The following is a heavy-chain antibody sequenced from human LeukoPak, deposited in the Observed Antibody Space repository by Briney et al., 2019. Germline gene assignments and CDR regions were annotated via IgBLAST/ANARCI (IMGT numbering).Heavy chain of an antibody. Sequence: GGSLRLSCAASGFTFDDYAMHWVRQAPGKGLEWVSYISSSGSTIYYADSVKGRFTISRDNAKNSLYLQMNSLRAEDTAVYYCARGGTLSLGQTIHYYYYMDVWGKGTTVTISS. D-gene: IGHD1/OR15-1a*01. V-gene: IGHV3-48*03. J-gene: IGHJ6*03. CDR2: ISSSGSTI. CDR3: ARGGTLSLGQTIHYYYYMDV. CDR1: GFTFDDYA.